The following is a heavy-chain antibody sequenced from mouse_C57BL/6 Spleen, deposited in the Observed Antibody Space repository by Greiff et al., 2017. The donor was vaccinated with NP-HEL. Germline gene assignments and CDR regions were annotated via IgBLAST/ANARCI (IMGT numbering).Heavy chain of an antibody. CDR1: GYTFTSYW. D-gene: IGHD2-4*01. CDR3: AIQGFHDYEVDFDY. Sequence: QVQLKQPGAELVKPGASVKVSCKASGYTFTSYWMHWVKQRPGQGLEWIGRIHPSDSDTNYNQKFKGKATLTVDKSSSTAYMQLSSLTSEDSAVYYCAIQGFHDYEVDFDYWGQGTTLTVSS. V-gene: IGHV1-74*01. CDR2: IHPSDSDT. J-gene: IGHJ2*01.